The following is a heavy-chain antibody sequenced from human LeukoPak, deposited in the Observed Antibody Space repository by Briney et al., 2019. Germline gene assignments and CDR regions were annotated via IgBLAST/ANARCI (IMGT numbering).Heavy chain of an antibody. J-gene: IGHJ2*01. CDR3: ARDRGKYCSGGSCYAINWYFDL. CDR2: IYYSGST. V-gene: IGHV4-30-4*01. D-gene: IGHD2-15*01. CDR1: GGSISSGDYY. Sequence: SETLSLTCTVSGGSISSGDYYWSWIRQPPGKGLEWIGYIYYSGSTYYNPSLKSRVTISVDTSKNQFSLKLSSVTAADTAVYYCARDRGKYCSGGSCYAINWYFDLWGRGTLVTVSS.